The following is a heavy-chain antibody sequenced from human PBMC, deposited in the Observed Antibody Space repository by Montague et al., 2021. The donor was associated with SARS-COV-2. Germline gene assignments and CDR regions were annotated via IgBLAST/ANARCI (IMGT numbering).Heavy chain of an antibody. J-gene: IGHJ6*03. Sequence: CAISGDSVSSNSAARKWIRQSPSRGLEWLGRTYYRSKWYNDYAVSVKSRITINPDTSKNQFSLQLNSVTPEDTTVYYCARDLKPPGDILTGCLPYYYYMDVWGKGTTVTVSS. V-gene: IGHV6-1*01. CDR3: ARDLKPPGDILTGCLPYYYYMDV. D-gene: IGHD3-9*01. CDR2: TYYRSKWYN. CDR1: GDSVSSNSAA.